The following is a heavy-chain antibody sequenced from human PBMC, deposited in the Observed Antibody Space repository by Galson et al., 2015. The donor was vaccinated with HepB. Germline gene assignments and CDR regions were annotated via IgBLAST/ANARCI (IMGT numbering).Heavy chain of an antibody. Sequence: PALVKPTQTLTLTCTFSGFSLSTSGVGVGWIRQPPGKALEWLALIYWDDDKRYSPSLKSRLTITKDTSKNQVVLTMTNMDPVDTAAYYCAHSVPPSMVQGVIITGAFDYWGQGTLVTVSS. V-gene: IGHV2-5*02. CDR2: IYWDDDK. CDR3: AHSVPPSMVQGVIITGAFDY. D-gene: IGHD3-10*01. J-gene: IGHJ4*02. CDR1: GFSLSTSGVG.